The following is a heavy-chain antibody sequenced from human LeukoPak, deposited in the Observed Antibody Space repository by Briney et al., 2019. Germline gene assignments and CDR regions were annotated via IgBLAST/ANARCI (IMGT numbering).Heavy chain of an antibody. Sequence: VASVKVSCKASGYTFSDYYMHWVRQAPGQGLEWMGWINPNSGGTKYAQKFQGRVTMTRDTSISTVYMELSSLRSDDTAVYYCARDKEVGATWSYDAFDIWGQGTMVTVSS. CDR3: ARDKEVGATWSYDAFDI. D-gene: IGHD1-26*01. J-gene: IGHJ3*02. CDR1: GYTFSDYY. V-gene: IGHV1-2*02. CDR2: INPNSGGT.